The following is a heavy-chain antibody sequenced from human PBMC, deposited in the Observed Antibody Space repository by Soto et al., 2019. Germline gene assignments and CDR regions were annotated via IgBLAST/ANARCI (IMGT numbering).Heavy chain of an antibody. J-gene: IGHJ4*02. CDR3: AKAYGDRSVVFFDY. CDR1: GFSFSKYD. D-gene: IGHD4-17*01. V-gene: IGHV3-30*18. Sequence: QVQLVESGGGVVQPGRSLRLSCAASGFSFSKYDIYWVRQAPGKGLEWVAVISYEGSNKYYADSVKGRFTISRDNSKNTFYLQMNSLRGEDTAVYYCAKAYGDRSVVFFDYWGQGTLVTVSS. CDR2: ISYEGSNK.